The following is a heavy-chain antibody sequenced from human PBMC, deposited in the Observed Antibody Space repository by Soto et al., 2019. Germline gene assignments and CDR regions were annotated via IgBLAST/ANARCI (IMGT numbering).Heavy chain of an antibody. V-gene: IGHV3-33*01. CDR1: GFTFSSYG. CDR2: IWYDGSNK. CDR3: ARDHVALVRGVTNYYCYYYGMDV. J-gene: IGHJ6*02. D-gene: IGHD3-10*01. Sequence: GGSLRLSCAASGFTFSSYGMHWVRQAPGKGLEWVAVIWYDGSNKYYADSVKGRFTISRDNSKNTLYLQMNSLRAEDTAVYYCARDHVALVRGVTNYYCYYYGMDVWGQGTTVTVSS.